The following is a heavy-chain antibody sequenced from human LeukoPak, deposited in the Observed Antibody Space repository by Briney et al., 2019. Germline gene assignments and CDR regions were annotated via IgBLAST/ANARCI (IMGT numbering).Heavy chain of an antibody. CDR1: GDSISTYY. CDR3: ARAISSGWFKNAFDI. V-gene: IGHV4-4*07. D-gene: IGHD6-19*01. CDR2: IYTSGST. J-gene: IGHJ3*02. Sequence: SETLSLTCTVSGDSISTYYWGWIRQPAGKRLEWIGRIYTSGSTNYNPSLENRVTMSVDTSKNQFSLNLSSVTAADTAVYYCARAISSGWFKNAFDIWGQGTMVTVSS.